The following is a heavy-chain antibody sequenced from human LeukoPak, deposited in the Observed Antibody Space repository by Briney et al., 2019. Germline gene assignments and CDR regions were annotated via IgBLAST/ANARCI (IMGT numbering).Heavy chain of an antibody. V-gene: IGHV3-15*01. CDR1: GFTFSKTW. J-gene: IGHJ4*02. CDR3: TMGGDIDF. Sequence: GGSLRLSCAASGFTFSKTWTNWVRQAPGKGLEWVGRIKTTPEYAAPVKGRFTISRDDSKNTVYLQMNSLKTEDTAVYYCTMGGDIDFWGQGTLVTVSS. D-gene: IGHD1-26*01. CDR2: IKTTP.